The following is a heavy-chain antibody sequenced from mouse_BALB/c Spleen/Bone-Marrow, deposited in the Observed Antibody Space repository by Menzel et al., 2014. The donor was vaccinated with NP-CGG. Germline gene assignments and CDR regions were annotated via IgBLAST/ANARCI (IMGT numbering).Heavy chain of an antibody. V-gene: IGHV5-12-2*01. CDR3: AGHGEERPVLAMDY. J-gene: IGHJ4*01. CDR2: INNGGGST. CDR1: GFTFIAYT. D-gene: IGHD2-14*01. Sequence: EVQGVESGGGLVEPGGSLKLSCAASGFTFIAYTMSWVRQTPEKRLEWVAYINNGGGSTYYPDTLKGRSTISRDNTKNTLYLKMSSLKSEDTSMYYCAGHGEERPVLAMDYWGQGTSVTVSS.